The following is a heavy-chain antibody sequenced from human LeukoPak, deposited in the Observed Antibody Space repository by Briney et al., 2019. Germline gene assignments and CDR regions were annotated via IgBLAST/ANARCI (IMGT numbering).Heavy chain of an antibody. D-gene: IGHD2-15*01. J-gene: IGHJ5*02. Sequence: GGSLRLSCAASGFPFSSHAMSWVRQPPGKGLEWVAAISNGKTYYADSVRGRFAISRDDSTNTVYLHMNSLRDEDTALYHCVREAGYCAPVCVKTNWFDPWGQGTLSPSR. V-gene: IGHV3-23*01. CDR3: VREAGYCAPVCVKTNWFDP. CDR1: GFPFSSHA. CDR2: ISNGKT.